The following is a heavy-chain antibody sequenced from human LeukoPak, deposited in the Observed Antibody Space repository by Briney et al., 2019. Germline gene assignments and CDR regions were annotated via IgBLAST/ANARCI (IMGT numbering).Heavy chain of an antibody. D-gene: IGHD2-15*01. CDR3: ARGEVVVAATRRGDYFDY. V-gene: IGHV3-48*03. CDR1: GFTFSSYE. Sequence: GGSLRLSCAASGFTFSSYEMNWVRQAPGKGLEWVSYISSSGSTIYYADSVKGRFTISRDNAKNSLYLQMNSLRAEDTAVYYCARGEVVVAATRRGDYFDYWGQGTLVTVSS. CDR2: ISSSGSTI. J-gene: IGHJ4*02.